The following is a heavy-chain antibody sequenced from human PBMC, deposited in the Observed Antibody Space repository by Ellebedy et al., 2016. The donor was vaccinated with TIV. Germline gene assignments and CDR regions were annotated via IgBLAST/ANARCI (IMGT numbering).Heavy chain of an antibody. CDR1: GFTFSDYA. CDR3: AKRKGSGDPSHWSFDF. D-gene: IGHD7-27*01. Sequence: PGGSLRLSCAASGFTFSDYAMSWVRQAPGRGLECVSTITYSGSRTYYADSVKGRFTISRDNSKNTFYVQMNSLRVEDTAVYFCAKRKGSGDPSHWSFDFWGRGTLVTVSS. CDR2: ITYSGSRT. V-gene: IGHV3-23*01. J-gene: IGHJ2*01.